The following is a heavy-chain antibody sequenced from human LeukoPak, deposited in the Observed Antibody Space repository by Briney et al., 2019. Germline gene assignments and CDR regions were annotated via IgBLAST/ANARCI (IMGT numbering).Heavy chain of an antibody. CDR2: IIPVFNIA. CDR3: ARDEGILGGHF. J-gene: IGHJ4*02. CDR1: GGTFSSYG. D-gene: IGHD3-16*01. V-gene: IGHV1-69*04. Sequence: GSSVKVSCKTSGGTFSSYGIVWVRQAPGQGLEWLGRIIPVFNIANYARKFQGRVSITADKSTTTAYMELTSLTSEDTAVYFCARDEGILGGHFWGQGTLVTVSS.